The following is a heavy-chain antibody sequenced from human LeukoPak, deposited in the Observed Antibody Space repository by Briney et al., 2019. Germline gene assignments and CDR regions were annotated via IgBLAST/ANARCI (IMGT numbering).Heavy chain of an antibody. Sequence: ASVKVSCKASGYTFTGYYMHWVRQAPGQGLEWMGRINPNSGGTNYAQKFQGRVTMTRDTSISTAYMELSRLRSDDTAVNYCASSTGRLAAQTYWGQGTLVTVSS. CDR1: GYTFTGYY. V-gene: IGHV1-2*06. CDR2: INPNSGGT. D-gene: IGHD2-15*01. CDR3: ASSTGRLAAQTY. J-gene: IGHJ4*02.